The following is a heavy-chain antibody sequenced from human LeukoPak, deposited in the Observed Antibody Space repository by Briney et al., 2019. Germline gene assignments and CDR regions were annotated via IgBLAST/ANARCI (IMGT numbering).Heavy chain of an antibody. CDR3: AKGASISSGYDYFDY. D-gene: IGHD5-12*01. CDR1: GFTFSSYG. V-gene: IGHV3-30*18. J-gene: IGHJ4*02. Sequence: PGGSLRLSCAASGFTFSSYGMHWVRQAPGKGLEWVAVISYDGSNKYYADSVKGRFTISRDNSKNTLYLQMNSLRAEDTAVYYCAKGASISSGYDYFDYCGQGTLVTVSS. CDR2: ISYDGSNK.